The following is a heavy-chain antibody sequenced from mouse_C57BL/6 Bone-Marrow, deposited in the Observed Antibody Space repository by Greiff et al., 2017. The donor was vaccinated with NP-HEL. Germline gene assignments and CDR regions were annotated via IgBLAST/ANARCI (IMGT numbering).Heavy chain of an antibody. V-gene: IGHV1-50*01. CDR1: GYTFTSYW. CDR2: IDPSDSYT. J-gene: IGHJ3*01. CDR3: ARSAY. Sequence: QVQLQQPGAELVKPGASVTLSCKASGYTFTSYWMQWVKQRPGQGLEWIGEIDPSDSYTNYNQKFKGKATLTVDTSSSTAFMQLSSLTSEDSAVYYCARSAYWGQGTLVTVSA.